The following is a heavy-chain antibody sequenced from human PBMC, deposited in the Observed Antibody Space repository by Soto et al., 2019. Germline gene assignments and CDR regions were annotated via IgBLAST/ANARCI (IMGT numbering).Heavy chain of an antibody. V-gene: IGHV3-53*01. D-gene: IGHD5-18*01. Sequence: EVQLVESGGGLIQPGGSLRLSCAASGFTVSSNYMSWVRQAPGKGLEWVSVIYSGGSTYYADSVKGRFTISRDNSKNTLYLQLNSLRAEDTAVYYCARGSRGYSYGYNDYWGQGTLVSVSS. CDR3: ARGSRGYSYGYNDY. CDR2: IYSGGST. J-gene: IGHJ4*02. CDR1: GFTVSSNY.